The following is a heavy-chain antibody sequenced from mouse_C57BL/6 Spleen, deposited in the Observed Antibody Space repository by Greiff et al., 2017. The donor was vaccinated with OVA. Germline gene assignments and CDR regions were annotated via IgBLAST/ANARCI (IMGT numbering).Heavy chain of an antibody. CDR3: ARLNYFDY. Sequence: EVQLQESGGGLVKPGGSLKLSCAASGFTFSSYAMSWVRQTPEKRLEWVATISDGGSYTYYPDNVKGRFTISRDNAKNNLYLQMSHLKSEDTAMYYCARLNYFDYWGQGTTLTVSS. V-gene: IGHV5-4*01. CDR1: GFTFSSYA. J-gene: IGHJ2*01. CDR2: ISDGGSYT.